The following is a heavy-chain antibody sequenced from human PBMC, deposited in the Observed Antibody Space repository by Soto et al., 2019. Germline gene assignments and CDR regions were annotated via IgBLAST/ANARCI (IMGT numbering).Heavy chain of an antibody. Sequence: QEQLMESGGGVVQPGRSLRLSCVASGFSFSSQAMHWVRQAPGKGLEWVAAISNDGNRQLYADSVKDRFTISRDNSRNTLDLQMNNLRTEVTGVYFCARDIYSYGSVGTPDIWGQGTMVTVSS. V-gene: IGHV3-30-3*01. CDR1: GFSFSSQA. CDR3: ARDIYSYGSVGTPDI. J-gene: IGHJ3*02. CDR2: ISNDGNRQ. D-gene: IGHD5-18*01.